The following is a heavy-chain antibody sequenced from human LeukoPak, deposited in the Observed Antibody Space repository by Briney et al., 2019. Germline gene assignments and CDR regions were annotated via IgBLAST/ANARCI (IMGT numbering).Heavy chain of an antibody. D-gene: IGHD3-22*01. CDR1: GFTFSSYG. Sequence: PGRSLRLSCAASGFTFSSYGMHWVRQAPGKGLEWVAVIWYDGSNKYYADSVKGRFTISRDNSKNTLYLQMNSLRAEDTAVYYCAREVFHYSDSSGYPKGFDYWGQGTLVTVSS. CDR3: AREVFHYSDSSGYPKGFDY. CDR2: IWYDGSNK. J-gene: IGHJ4*02. V-gene: IGHV3-33*01.